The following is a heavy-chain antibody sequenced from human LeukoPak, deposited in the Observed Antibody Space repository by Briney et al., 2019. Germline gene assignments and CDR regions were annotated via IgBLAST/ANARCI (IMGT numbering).Heavy chain of an antibody. CDR3: ARQRWDYYDSSGYVGY. J-gene: IGHJ4*02. CDR2: IYYSGST. D-gene: IGHD3-22*01. CDR1: GGSISSSSYY. V-gene: IGHV4-39*01. Sequence: SETLSLTCTVSGGSISSSSYYWGWIRQPPGKGLEWIGSIYYSGSTYYNPSLKSRVTISVDTSKNQFSLKLSSVTAADTAVYYCARQRWDYYDSSGYVGYWGQGTLVTVSS.